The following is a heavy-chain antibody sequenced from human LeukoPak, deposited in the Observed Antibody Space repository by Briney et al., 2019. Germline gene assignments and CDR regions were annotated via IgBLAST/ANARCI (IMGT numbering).Heavy chain of an antibody. Sequence: SETLPLTCTVSGGSISSYYWSWIRQPPGKGLEWIGYIYYSGSTNYNPSLKSRVTISVDTSKNQFSLKLSSVTAADTAVYYCARETSQKGAHYMDVWGKGTTVTISS. CDR2: IYYSGST. D-gene: IGHD3-16*01. CDR3: ARETSQKGAHYMDV. V-gene: IGHV4-59*01. J-gene: IGHJ6*03. CDR1: GGSISSYY.